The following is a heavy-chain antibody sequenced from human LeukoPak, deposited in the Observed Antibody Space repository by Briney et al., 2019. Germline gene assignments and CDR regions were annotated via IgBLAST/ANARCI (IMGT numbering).Heavy chain of an antibody. Sequence: GGSLRLSCAASGFTFSSYWMHWVRQAPGKGLLRVSRIKSDGSSTSYADSVKGRFTISRDNAKNTLYLQMNSLRAEDTAVYYCARSPYSGSSFDIWGRGTIVTVSS. CDR1: GFTFSSYW. J-gene: IGHJ3*02. CDR2: IKSDGSST. CDR3: ARSPYSGSSFDI. V-gene: IGHV3-74*01. D-gene: IGHD1-26*01.